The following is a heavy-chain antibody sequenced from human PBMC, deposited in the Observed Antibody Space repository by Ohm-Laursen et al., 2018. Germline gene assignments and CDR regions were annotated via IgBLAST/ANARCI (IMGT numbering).Heavy chain of an antibody. CDR2: MNPNSGNT. CDR3: ASSPLDSSGYYSLYYFDY. V-gene: IGHV1-8*01. J-gene: IGHJ4*02. D-gene: IGHD3-22*01. CDR1: GYTFTSYD. Sequence: ASVKVSCKASGYTFTSYDINWVRQATGQGLEWMGWMNPNSGNTGYAQKFQGRVTMTRNTSISTAYMELSSLRSEDTAVYYCASSPLDSSGYYSLYYFDYWGQGTLVTVSS.